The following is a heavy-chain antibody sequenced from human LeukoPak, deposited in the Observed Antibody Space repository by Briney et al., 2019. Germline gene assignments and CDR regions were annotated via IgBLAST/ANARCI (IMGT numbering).Heavy chain of an antibody. CDR2: IYHSGTIYHSGST. CDR1: GYSISSDYY. D-gene: IGHD3-22*01. CDR3: ARNSTYYDSSGHRDAEAFDI. Sequence: PSETLSLTCTISGYSISSDYYWGWIRQPPGKVLERIGSIYHSGTIYHSGSTYYNPSLKSRVTISVDTSKNQFSLKLSSVTAADTAVYYCARNSTYYDSSGHRDAEAFDIWGQGTMVTVSS. J-gene: IGHJ3*02. V-gene: IGHV4-28*06.